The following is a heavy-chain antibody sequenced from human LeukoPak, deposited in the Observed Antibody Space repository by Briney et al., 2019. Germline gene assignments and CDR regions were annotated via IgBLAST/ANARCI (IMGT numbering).Heavy chain of an antibody. Sequence: GGSLRLSCEGSGFTFSSHGMAWVRQDPGKALDWISGINGRGDDKYYAVAVKGRFTVSRDSSKDTLYLHLNNVRTEDTAVYYCARPYCRSTRCYLYLYGLDVWGQGTTVTVSS. CDR2: INGRGDDK. J-gene: IGHJ6*02. V-gene: IGHV3-23*01. D-gene: IGHD2-2*01. CDR3: ARPYCRSTRCYLYLYGLDV. CDR1: GFTFSSHG.